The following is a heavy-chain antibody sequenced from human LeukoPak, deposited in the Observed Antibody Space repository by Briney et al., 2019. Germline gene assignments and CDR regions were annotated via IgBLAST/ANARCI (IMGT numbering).Heavy chain of an antibody. V-gene: IGHV4-39*01. CDR2: IYYSGST. CDR1: GGSISSSSYY. D-gene: IGHD3-3*01. J-gene: IGHJ3*02. Sequence: SETLSLTCTVPGGSISSSSYYWGWIRQPPGKGLEWIGSIYYSGSTYYNPSLKSRVTISVDTSKNQFSLKLSSVTAADTAVYYCARGRFLEWLSGSAFDIWGQGTMVTVSS. CDR3: ARGRFLEWLSGSAFDI.